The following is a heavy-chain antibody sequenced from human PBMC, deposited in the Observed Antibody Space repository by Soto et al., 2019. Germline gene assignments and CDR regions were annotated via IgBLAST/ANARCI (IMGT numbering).Heavy chain of an antibody. CDR2: IYPGDSDT. V-gene: IGHV5-51*01. CDR1: GYIFTSYW. CDR3: ARANFPNIYGMDV. D-gene: IGHD7-27*01. J-gene: IGHJ6*02. Sequence: GESLKISCNGSGYIFTSYWIGWVRQMPGKGLEWMGIIYPGDSDTRYSPSFQGQVTISADKSISTAYLQWSSLKASDTAMYYCARANFPNIYGMDVWGQGTTVTVSS.